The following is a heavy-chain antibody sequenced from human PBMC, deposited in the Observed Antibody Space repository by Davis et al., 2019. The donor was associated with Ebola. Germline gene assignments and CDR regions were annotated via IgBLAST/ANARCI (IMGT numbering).Heavy chain of an antibody. CDR2: FPGSGGGP. Sequence: GESLKISCAASGFTFSTNYMSWVRQAPGKGLEWVSTFPGSGGGPSYADSVKGRFTISRDNSKNTLYLQMNSLRAEDTAVYYCARDRYGERYFDYWGQGTLVTVSS. V-gene: IGHV3-23*01. D-gene: IGHD3-10*01. CDR3: ARDRYGERYFDY. J-gene: IGHJ4*02. CDR1: GFTFSTNY.